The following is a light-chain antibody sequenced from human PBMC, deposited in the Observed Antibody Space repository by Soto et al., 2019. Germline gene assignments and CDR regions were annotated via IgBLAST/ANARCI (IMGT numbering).Light chain of an antibody. CDR2: DAS. V-gene: IGKV1-33*01. CDR3: QQYDNLVYT. J-gene: IGKJ2*01. CDR1: QDIATY. Sequence: EIQMTQSPSSPSASVGDRGTLTCQASQDIATYLNWFQQKPGKAPKLLIYDASNLETGVPSRFSGSSSGTQFTFTINSLQPEDVATYYCQQYDNLVYTFGQGTKVDIK.